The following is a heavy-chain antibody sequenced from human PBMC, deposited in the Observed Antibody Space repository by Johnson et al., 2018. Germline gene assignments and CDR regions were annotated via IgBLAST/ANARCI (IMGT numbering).Heavy chain of an antibody. V-gene: IGHV3-30*18. CDR3: AKGGVADFSYYYGMDV. J-gene: IGHJ6*02. CDR1: GFTFSSYG. CDR2: ISYDGSNK. D-gene: IGHD6-19*01. Sequence: QVQLLESGGGVVQPGRSLRLSCAASGFTFSSYGMHWVRQAPGKGLEWVAVISYDGSNKYYADSVKGRFTISRDNSKNTLYLQMNSLRAEDTAVYYCAKGGVADFSYYYGMDVWGQGTTVTVSS.